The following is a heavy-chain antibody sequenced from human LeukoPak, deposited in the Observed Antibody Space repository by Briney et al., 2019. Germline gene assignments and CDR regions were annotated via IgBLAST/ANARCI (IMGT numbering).Heavy chain of an antibody. J-gene: IGHJ4*02. D-gene: IGHD4-17*01. V-gene: IGHV1-46*01. Sequence: ASVKVSCKASGYTFTSYYMHWVRQAPGQGLEWMGIINPSGGSTSYAQKFQGGVTMTRDTSTSTVYMELSSLRPEDTAVYYCATDYGDFNGGIDYWGQGTLVTVSS. CDR2: INPSGGST. CDR1: GYTFTSYY. CDR3: ATDYGDFNGGIDY.